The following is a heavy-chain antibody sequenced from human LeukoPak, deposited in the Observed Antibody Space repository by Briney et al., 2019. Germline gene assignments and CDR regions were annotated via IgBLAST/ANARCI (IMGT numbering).Heavy chain of an antibody. CDR1: GGSFSGYY. J-gene: IGHJ4*02. CDR3: ARGLDHPYYFDY. CDR2: INHSGST. D-gene: IGHD3/OR15-3a*01. Sequence: SETLSLTCAVYGGSFSGYYWSWIRQPPGKGLEWIGEINHSGSTNYNPSLKSRVTISVDTSKNQFSLKLSSVTAADTAVYYCARGLDHPYYFDYWGQGTLVTVSS. V-gene: IGHV4-34*01.